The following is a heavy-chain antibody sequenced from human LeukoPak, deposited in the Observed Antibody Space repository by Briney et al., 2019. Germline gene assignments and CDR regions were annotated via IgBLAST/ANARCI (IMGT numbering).Heavy chain of an antibody. V-gene: IGHV3-9*01. Sequence: GGSLRLSCAASGFTFDDYAMHWVRQAPGKGLEWVSGISWNSGSIGYADSVKGRFTISRDNAKNPLYLQMNSLRAEDTALYYCAKGGGNFDWLFPLDYWGQGTLVTVSS. CDR2: ISWNSGSI. J-gene: IGHJ4*02. CDR3: AKGGGNFDWLFPLDY. CDR1: GFTFDDYA. D-gene: IGHD3-9*01.